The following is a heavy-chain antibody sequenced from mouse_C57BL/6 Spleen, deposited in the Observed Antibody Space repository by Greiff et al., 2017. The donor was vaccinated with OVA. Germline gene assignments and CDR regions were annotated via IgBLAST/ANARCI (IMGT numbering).Heavy chain of an antibody. V-gene: IGHV1-82*01. J-gene: IGHJ2*01. CDR1: GYAFSSSW. Sequence: QVQLKESGPELVKPGASVKISCKASGYAFSSSWMNWVKQRPGKGLEWIGRIYPGDGDTNYNGKFKGKATLTADKSSSTAYMQLSSLTSEDSAVYFCETGPYYFDYWGQGTTRTVSS. D-gene: IGHD3-1*01. CDR2: IYPGDGDT. CDR3: ETGPYYFDY.